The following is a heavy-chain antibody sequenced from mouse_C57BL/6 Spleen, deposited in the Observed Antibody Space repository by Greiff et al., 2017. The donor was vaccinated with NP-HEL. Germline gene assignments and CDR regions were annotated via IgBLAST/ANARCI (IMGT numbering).Heavy chain of an antibody. Sequence: VQLQQPGAELVKPGASVKMSCKASGYTFTSYWITWVKQRPGQGLEWIGDIYPGSGSTNYNEKFKSKATLTVDTSSSTAYMQLSSLTSEDSAVYYCARSGITTMNFGYWGQGTTLTVSS. D-gene: IGHD1-1*01. J-gene: IGHJ2*01. CDR2: IYPGSGST. CDR3: ARSGITTMNFGY. V-gene: IGHV1-55*01. CDR1: GYTFTSYW.